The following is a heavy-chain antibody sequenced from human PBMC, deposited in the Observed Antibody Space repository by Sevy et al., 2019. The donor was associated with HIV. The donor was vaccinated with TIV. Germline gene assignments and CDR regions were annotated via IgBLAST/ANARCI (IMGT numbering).Heavy chain of an antibody. CDR3: TRLRTGYTMFEH. D-gene: IGHD6-13*01. V-gene: IGHV3-73*01. Sequence: GGSLRLSCAASGFTFSGSAMHWVRQASGKGLEWVGRIRSKANSYATAYAASVKGRFTISRDDSKNTAYLQMSSLKTEDTAVYYCTRLRTGYTMFEHWGQGTLVTVSS. CDR1: GFTFSGSA. CDR2: IRSKANSYAT. J-gene: IGHJ1*01.